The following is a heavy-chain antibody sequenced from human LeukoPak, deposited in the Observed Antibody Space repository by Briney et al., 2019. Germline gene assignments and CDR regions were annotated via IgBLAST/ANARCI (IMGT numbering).Heavy chain of an antibody. Sequence: PGGSLRLSCAASGFTFSSCAMSWVRQAPGKGLEWVSAISGSGGSTYYADSVKGRFTISRDNSKNTLYLQMNSLRAEDAAVYYCAKAPVTSCRSVYCYPFDSWGQGTLVTVSS. CDR2: ISGSGGST. CDR3: AKAPVTSCRSVYCYPFDS. J-gene: IGHJ4*02. CDR1: GFTFSSCA. D-gene: IGHD3-22*01. V-gene: IGHV3-23*01.